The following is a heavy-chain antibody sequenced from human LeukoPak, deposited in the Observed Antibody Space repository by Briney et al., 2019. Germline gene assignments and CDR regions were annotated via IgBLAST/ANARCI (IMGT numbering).Heavy chain of an antibody. CDR2: INHSGST. V-gene: IGHV4-34*01. D-gene: IGHD3-22*01. Sequence: SEALSLTCAVYGGSFSGYYWSWIRQPPGKGLEWIGEINHSGSTNYNPSLKSRVTISVDTSKNQFSLNLNSVTAADTAVYYCARSYDSSGYYYGCDSWGQGTLVTVSS. CDR3: ARSYDSSGYYYGCDS. CDR1: GGSFSGYY. J-gene: IGHJ4*02.